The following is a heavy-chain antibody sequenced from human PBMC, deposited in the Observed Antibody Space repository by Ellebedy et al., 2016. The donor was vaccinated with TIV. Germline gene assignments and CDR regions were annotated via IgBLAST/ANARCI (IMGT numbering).Heavy chain of an antibody. D-gene: IGHD3-22*01. J-gene: IGHJ4*02. V-gene: IGHV3-23*01. CDR1: GFTFSNYD. CDR2: ISRSGDST. Sequence: GGSLRLSXAASGFTFSNYDMTWVRQVPGKGLEWVSSISRSGDSTYYAGSVKGRFTISRDNSKNTLYLQMNNLRAEDTAVYYCANRPYYDSGGYPLDWGQGTLVTVSS. CDR3: ANRPYYDSGGYPLD.